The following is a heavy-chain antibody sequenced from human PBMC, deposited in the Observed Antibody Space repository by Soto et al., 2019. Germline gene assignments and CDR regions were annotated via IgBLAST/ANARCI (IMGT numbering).Heavy chain of an antibody. J-gene: IGHJ4*02. Sequence: EVQLVESGGGLVQPGGSLRLSCAASGFTFNGYGMNWVRQGPGKGLEWVSYINSGSTIIYYADSMKGRFTISRDNAENSMYLQMTSLRDDDTAVYYCTRDRGAPRKYYFDSWGQGALVTGSS. V-gene: IGHV3-48*02. CDR2: INSGSTII. CDR3: TRDRGAPRKYYFDS. CDR1: GFTFNGYG. D-gene: IGHD1-26*01.